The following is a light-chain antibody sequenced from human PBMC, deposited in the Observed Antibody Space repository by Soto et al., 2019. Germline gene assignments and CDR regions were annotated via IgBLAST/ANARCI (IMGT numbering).Light chain of an antibody. CDR1: SSNIGAGYD. CDR3: QSYDSSLSAVV. J-gene: IGLJ2*01. Sequence: QSVLTQLPSVSGAPGQRVTISCTGSSSNIGAGYDVHWYQQFPGTAPKLLIYGNSNRPSGVPDRFSGSKSGTSGSLAITGLQAEDEADYHCQSYDSSLSAVVFGGGTQLTVL. CDR2: GNS. V-gene: IGLV1-40*01.